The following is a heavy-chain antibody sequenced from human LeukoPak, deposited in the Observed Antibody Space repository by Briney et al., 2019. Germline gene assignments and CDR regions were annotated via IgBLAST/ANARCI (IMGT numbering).Heavy chain of an antibody. Sequence: SETLSLTCTVSGGSISSGDYYWSWIRQPPGKGLEWIGYIYYSGSTYYNPSLKSRVTISVDTSKNQFSLKLRSVTAADTAVYYCAFALYGSGSPPAFDIWGQGTMVTVSS. CDR2: IYYSGST. CDR3: AFALYGSGSPPAFDI. D-gene: IGHD3-10*01. J-gene: IGHJ3*02. CDR1: GGSISSGDYY. V-gene: IGHV4-30-4*01.